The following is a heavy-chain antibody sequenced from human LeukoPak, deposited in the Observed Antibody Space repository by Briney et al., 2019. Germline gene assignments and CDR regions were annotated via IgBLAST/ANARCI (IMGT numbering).Heavy chain of an antibody. J-gene: IGHJ6*03. CDR2: IGTIGDT. CDR1: GFTFSSSD. Sequence: GGSLRLSCAASGFTFSSSDMHWVRQPTGKGLEWVSAIGTIGDTYYPGSVKGRFTISRENAKNTLYLQMNSLRAEDTAVYYCARDLITMVRGVMDYYYYMDVWGKGTTVTISS. D-gene: IGHD3-10*01. CDR3: ARDLITMVRGVMDYYYYMDV. V-gene: IGHV3-13*01.